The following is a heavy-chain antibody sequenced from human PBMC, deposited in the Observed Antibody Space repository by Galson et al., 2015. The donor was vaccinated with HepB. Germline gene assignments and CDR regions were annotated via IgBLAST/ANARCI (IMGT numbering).Heavy chain of an antibody. V-gene: IGHV3-7*03. J-gene: IGHJ3*02. D-gene: IGHD6-13*01. Sequence: SLRLSCADSAFNFSDSWMSWVRQAPGKGLEWVANIKPDGSKKIYVDSVKGRFTISRDNAEKSLFLHMNSLRVEDTAVYYCAREVGSRWYRNAFATWGQGTMVTVS. CDR2: IKPDGSKK. CDR1: AFNFSDSW. CDR3: AREVGSRWYRNAFAT.